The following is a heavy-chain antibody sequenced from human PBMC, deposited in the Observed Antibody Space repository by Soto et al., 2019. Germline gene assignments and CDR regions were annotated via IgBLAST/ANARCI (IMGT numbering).Heavy chain of an antibody. V-gene: IGHV4-39*01. CDR2: IYYSGST. CDR3: ARRLYYDSSGFEGGGMDV. D-gene: IGHD3-22*01. J-gene: IGHJ6*02. CDR1: GVSISSSSYY. Sequence: SDTLSLTCTVSGVSISSSSYYWAWIRQPPGMGLEWIGSIYYSGSTYYNPSLKSRVTISVDTSKNQFSLKLSSVTAADTAVYYCARRLYYDSSGFEGGGMDVWGQGTTVT.